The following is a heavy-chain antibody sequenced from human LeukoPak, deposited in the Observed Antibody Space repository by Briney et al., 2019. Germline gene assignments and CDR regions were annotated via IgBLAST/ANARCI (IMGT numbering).Heavy chain of an antibody. D-gene: IGHD1/OR15-1a*01. CDR3: ARVRHVVYNWNKYFDN. J-gene: IGHJ4*02. CDR1: GFTFSRFW. Sequence: PGGSLRLSCAASGFTFSRFWMSWVRQAPGKGLEWVASIKEDGSAKYYVDSVKDRFTISRDNAKNSLYLQMNSLRAEDTAVYYCARVRHVVYNWNKYFDNWGQGTLVTVSS. V-gene: IGHV3-7*01. CDR2: IKEDGSAK.